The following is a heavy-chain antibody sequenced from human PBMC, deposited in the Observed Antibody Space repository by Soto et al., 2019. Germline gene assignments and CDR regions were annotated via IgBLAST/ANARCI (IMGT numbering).Heavy chain of an antibody. CDR3: AHRRGLRGFWNCGDFDY. V-gene: IGHV2-5*02. CDR2: TYWDDDN. CDR1: GFSITTYGVG. Sequence: QITLKESGPTLVKPTQTLTLTCTLSGFSITTYGVGVGWIRQPPGKALECLALTYWDDDNRYSPSLKNRLTVTKDTSKNQVVLTMTTMDPVDTATYYCAHRRGLRGFWNCGDFDYWGQGILVTVSS. D-gene: IGHD1-7*01. J-gene: IGHJ4*02.